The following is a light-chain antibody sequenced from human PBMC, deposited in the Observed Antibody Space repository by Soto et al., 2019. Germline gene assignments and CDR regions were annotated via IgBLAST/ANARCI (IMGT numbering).Light chain of an antibody. CDR3: QQYNRYSLT. V-gene: IGKV1-5*01. CDR2: DAS. Sequence: DIQMTQSPSSLSASVGDRVNITCRASQSINRLLAWYQQKPGQAPKLLIYDASNLESGVPSRFSGSGSGTEFALTISGLQPDDFGSYYCQQYNRYSLTFGGGTKVDIK. J-gene: IGKJ4*01. CDR1: QSINRL.